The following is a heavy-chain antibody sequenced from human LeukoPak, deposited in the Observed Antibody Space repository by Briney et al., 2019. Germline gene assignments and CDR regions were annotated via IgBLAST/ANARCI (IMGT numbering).Heavy chain of an antibody. CDR2: INTNTGNP. D-gene: IGHD6-19*01. Sequence: GASVKVSCKTSGYTFTDYYMHWVRQAPGQGLEWMGWINTNTGNPTYAQGFTGRFVFSLDTSVSTAYLQISSLKAEDTAVYYCARDGEEWLGLRYYYGMDVWGQGTTVTVSS. V-gene: IGHV7-4-1*02. J-gene: IGHJ6*02. CDR3: ARDGEEWLGLRYYYGMDV. CDR1: GYTFTDYY.